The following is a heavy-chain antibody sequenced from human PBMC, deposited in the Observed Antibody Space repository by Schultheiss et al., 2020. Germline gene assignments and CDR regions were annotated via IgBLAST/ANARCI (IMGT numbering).Heavy chain of an antibody. Sequence: GGSLRLSCTASGFTFGDYAMSWFRQAPGKGLEWVGFIRSKAYGGTTEYAASVKGRFTISRDDSKSIAYLQMNSLKTEDTAVYYCTRAVIVVVPAATASDAFDIWGQGTMVTVSS. CDR3: TRAVIVVVPAATASDAFDI. J-gene: IGHJ3*02. CDR1: GFTFGDYA. CDR2: IRSKAYGGTT. D-gene: IGHD2-2*01. V-gene: IGHV3-49*03.